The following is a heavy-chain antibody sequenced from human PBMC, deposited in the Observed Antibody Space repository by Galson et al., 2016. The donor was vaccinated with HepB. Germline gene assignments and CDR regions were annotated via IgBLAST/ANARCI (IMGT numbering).Heavy chain of an antibody. CDR2: ISSSSSYI. J-gene: IGHJ4*02. CDR3: ARDQSGSYRLDY. Sequence: SLRLSCAASGFTFSSCAMNWVRQAPGKGLEWVSSISSSSSYIYYADSVKGRFTISRDNAKNSLYLQMNSLRAEDTAVYYCARDQSGSYRLDYWGQGTLVTVSS. CDR1: GFTFSSCA. V-gene: IGHV3-21*01. D-gene: IGHD1-26*01.